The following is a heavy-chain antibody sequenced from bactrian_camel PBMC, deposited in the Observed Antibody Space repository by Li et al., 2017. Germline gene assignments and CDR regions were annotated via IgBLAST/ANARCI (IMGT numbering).Heavy chain of an antibody. CDR3: AADSAVVPGEELLPDLNY. D-gene: IGHD6*01. CDR1: RFSYSTAY. V-gene: IGHV3S40*01. Sequence: DVQPVESGGGSVQAGGSLRLSCAVSRFSYSTAYMAWFRQTPGKEREGVAGIYTSSSATIYADSVKGRFTISQDVAKSTVYLQMNSLKPEDTAMYYCAADSAVVPGEELLPDLNYWGQGTQVTVS. CDR2: IYTSSSAT. J-gene: IGHJ4*01.